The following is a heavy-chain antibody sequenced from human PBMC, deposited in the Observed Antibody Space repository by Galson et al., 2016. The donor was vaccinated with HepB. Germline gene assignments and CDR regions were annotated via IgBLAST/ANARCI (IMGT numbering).Heavy chain of an antibody. CDR3: ARERFCSSATCYVGDAFHI. J-gene: IGHJ3*02. V-gene: IGHV3-7*04. Sequence: SLRLSCAASGFTFSTYYMTWVRLPPGKGLEWVAGIKQDGSEKYYVDSVKGRFTISRDNAKNSLYVQMDSLRAEDTAVYFCARERFCSSATCYVGDAFHIGGQGTMVTVSS. CDR1: GFTFSTYY. CDR2: IKQDGSEK. D-gene: IGHD2-2*01.